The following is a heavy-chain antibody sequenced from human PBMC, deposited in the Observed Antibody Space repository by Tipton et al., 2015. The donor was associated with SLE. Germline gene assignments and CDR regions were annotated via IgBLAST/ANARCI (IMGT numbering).Heavy chain of an antibody. V-gene: IGHV4-39*01. CDR3: ARLKGRLELPGYHYYMDV. Sequence: TLSLTCTVSAGSITSSSYYWALIRQPPGKGLEWIGTIYHSGSTYYNPSLKSRVTISVDTSKNQFSLKLRSVTAADTAVYYCARLKGRLELPGYHYYMDVWGKGTTVTVSS. CDR1: AGSITSSSYY. J-gene: IGHJ6*03. D-gene: IGHD1-7*01. CDR2: IYHSGST.